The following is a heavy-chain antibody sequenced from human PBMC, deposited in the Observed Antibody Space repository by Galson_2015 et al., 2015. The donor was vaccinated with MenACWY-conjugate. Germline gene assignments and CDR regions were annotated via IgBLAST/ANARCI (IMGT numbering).Heavy chain of an antibody. Sequence: IKADGSFSNYADSVKGRFTISTDDAKNMVYLQMDSLGDEDTAVYFCARDNNWSFDSWGQGTLVTVSS. D-gene: IGHD1-1*01. CDR3: ARDNNWSFDS. V-gene: IGHV3-74*01. J-gene: IGHJ4*02. CDR2: IKADGSFS.